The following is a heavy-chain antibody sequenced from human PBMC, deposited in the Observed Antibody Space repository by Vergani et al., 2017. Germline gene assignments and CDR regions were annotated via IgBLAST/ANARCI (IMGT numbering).Heavy chain of an antibody. V-gene: IGHV3-30*02. Sequence: VQLLESGGGLVQPGGSLRLSCEASGFTFSSYGMHWVRQAPGKGLEWVAFIRYDGSNKYYADSVKGRFTISRDNSKNTLYLQMNSLRAEDTAVYYCAKAHSSGWYRLPDYWGQGTLVTVSS. D-gene: IGHD6-19*01. CDR1: GFTFSSYG. CDR2: IRYDGSNK. CDR3: AKAHSSGWYRLPDY. J-gene: IGHJ4*02.